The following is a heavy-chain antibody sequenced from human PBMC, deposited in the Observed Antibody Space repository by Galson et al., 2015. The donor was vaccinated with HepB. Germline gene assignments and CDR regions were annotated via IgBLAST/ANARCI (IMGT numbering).Heavy chain of an antibody. D-gene: IGHD2-2*01. V-gene: IGHV3-30-3*01. J-gene: IGHJ3*02. CDR2: ISYDGSNQ. CDR1: GFTFSSYA. CDR3: ARSLTVVVPAARGDAFDI. Sequence: SLRLSCAASGFTFSSYAMHWVRQAPGKGLEWVAVISYDGSNQYYADSVKGRFTLSRANSKNTLYLQMNSLRAEDTAVYYCARSLTVVVPAARGDAFDIWGQGTMVTVSS.